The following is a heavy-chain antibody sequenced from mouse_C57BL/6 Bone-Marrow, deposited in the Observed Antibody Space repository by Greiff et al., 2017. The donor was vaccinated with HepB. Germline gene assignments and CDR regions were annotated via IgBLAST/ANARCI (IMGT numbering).Heavy chain of an antibody. D-gene: IGHD1-1*01. CDR2: IYPRSGNT. CDR1: GYTFTSYG. Sequence: VMLVESGAELARPGASVKLSCKASGYTFTSYGISWVKQRTGQGLEWIGEIYPRSGNTYYNEKFKGKATLTADKSSSTAYMELRSLTSEDSAVYFCARKGYYGSSYDYAMDYWGQGTSVTVSS. V-gene: IGHV1-81*01. J-gene: IGHJ4*01. CDR3: ARKGYYGSSYDYAMDY.